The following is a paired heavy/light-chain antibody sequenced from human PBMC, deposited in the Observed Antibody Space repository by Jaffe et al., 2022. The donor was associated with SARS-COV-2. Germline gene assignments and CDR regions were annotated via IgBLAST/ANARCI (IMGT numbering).Heavy chain of an antibody. Sequence: EVQLVESGGGLVQPGGSLRLSCVASGFTFSTYWMNWVRQAPGKGLEWVATIKQDGSEKYYVDSVKGRFTISRDNAKNSLYLEMNTLRADDTALYYCARSGHYGVLTGDVPFDVWGQGTTVTVSS. D-gene: IGHD3-9*01. CDR2: IKQDGSEK. CDR3: ARSGHYGVLTGDVPFDV. CDR1: GFTFSTYW. J-gene: IGHJ3*01. V-gene: IGHV3-7*01.
Light chain of an antibody. V-gene: IGKV1-12*01. Sequence: DIQMTQSPSSVSASVGDRVTITCRASQGINRWLAWYQQKPGKAPKVLIYAATSLQSGVPSRFSGSGFGTDFTLTISSLQPEDSATYSCQQANSLPFTFGQGTKLEIK. CDR2: AAT. CDR1: QGINRW. CDR3: QQANSLPFT. J-gene: IGKJ2*01.